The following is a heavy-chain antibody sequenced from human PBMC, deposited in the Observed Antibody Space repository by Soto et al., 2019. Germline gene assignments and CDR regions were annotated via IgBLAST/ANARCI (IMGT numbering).Heavy chain of an antibody. CDR3: GRGRSGQIVVFY. CDR2: INPNSGGT. J-gene: IGHJ4*02. Sequence: ASVKVSCKASGYTFTGYYMHWVRQAPGQGLEWMGWINPNSGGTNYAQRFQGRVTMTRDMSITTVYMELNNLSPGDTAVYYCGRGRSGQIVVFYWGQGTPVTVSS. D-gene: IGHD1-26*01. CDR1: GYTFTGYY. V-gene: IGHV1-2*02.